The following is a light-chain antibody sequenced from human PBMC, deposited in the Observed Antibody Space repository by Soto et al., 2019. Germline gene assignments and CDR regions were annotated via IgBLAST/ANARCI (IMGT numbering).Light chain of an antibody. CDR1: STDVGGYKY. Sequence: QSVLTQPASVSGSPGQSITISCTGTSTDVGGYKYVSWYQQHPGKAPKLLIYEVTKRPLGVPDRFSGSKSGNAASLTVSGLQAEDEADYYCSSYAGSNYPYVFGTGTKLTVL. CDR3: SSYAGSNYPYV. CDR2: EVT. J-gene: IGLJ1*01. V-gene: IGLV2-8*01.